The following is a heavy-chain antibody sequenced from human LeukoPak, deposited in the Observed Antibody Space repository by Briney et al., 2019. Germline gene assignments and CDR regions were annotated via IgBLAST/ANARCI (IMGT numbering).Heavy chain of an antibody. CDR1: GFSFSSTA. CDR3: AKDNYYDSSGYYY. CDR2: ISGSGGST. J-gene: IGHJ4*02. V-gene: IGHV3-23*01. Sequence: GGSLRLSCAASGFSFSSTALSWVRQAPGKGLEWVSAISGSGGSTYYADSVKGRFTISRDNSKNTLYLQMNSLRAGDTAVYYCAKDNYYDSSGYYYWGQGTLVTVSS. D-gene: IGHD3-22*01.